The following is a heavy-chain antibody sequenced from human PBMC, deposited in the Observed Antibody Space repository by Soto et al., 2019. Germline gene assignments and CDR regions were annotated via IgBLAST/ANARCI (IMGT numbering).Heavy chain of an antibody. CDR3: ASTVQLPSPKGGKGFVEY. D-gene: IGHD2-2*01. CDR2: ISAYNGNT. CDR1: GYTFTSYG. Sequence: QVQLVQSGAEVKKPGASVKVSCKASGYTFTSYGISWVRQAPGQGLEWMGWISAYNGNTNYAQKLQGRVTMTTDTSTSTAYMELRSLRSDDTAVYYCASTVQLPSPKGGKGFVEYWGQGTLVTVSS. V-gene: IGHV1-18*01. J-gene: IGHJ4*02.